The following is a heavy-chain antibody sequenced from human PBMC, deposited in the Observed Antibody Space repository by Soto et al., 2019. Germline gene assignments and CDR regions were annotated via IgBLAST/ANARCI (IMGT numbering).Heavy chain of an antibody. CDR2: ISGSGGST. CDR3: AKDLKQWLGRAPQDY. D-gene: IGHD6-19*01. V-gene: IGHV3-23*01. CDR1: GFTFSSYA. J-gene: IGHJ4*02. Sequence: GGFLRLSCAASGFTFSSYAMSWVRQAPGKGLEWVSAISGSGGSTYYADSVKGRFTISRDNSKNTLYLQMNSLRAEDTAVYYCAKDLKQWLGRAPQDYWGQGTLVTVSS.